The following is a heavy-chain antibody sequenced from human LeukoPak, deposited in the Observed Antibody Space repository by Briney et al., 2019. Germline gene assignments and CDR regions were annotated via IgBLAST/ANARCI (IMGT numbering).Heavy chain of an antibody. CDR2: IIPIFGTA. V-gene: IGHV1-69*05. CDR3: ARGGGYADGVDY. CDR1: GGTISSYA. Sequence: EASVKVSCKASGGTISSYAISWVRQAPGQGLEWMGGIIPIFGTANYAQKFQGRVTITTDESTSTAYMELSGLRSEDTAVYYCARGGGYADGVDYWGQGTLVTVSS. J-gene: IGHJ4*02. D-gene: IGHD1-26*01.